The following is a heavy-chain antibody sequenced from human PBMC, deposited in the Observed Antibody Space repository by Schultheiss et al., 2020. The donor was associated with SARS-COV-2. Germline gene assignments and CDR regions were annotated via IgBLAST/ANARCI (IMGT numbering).Heavy chain of an antibody. CDR2: IYWNDDK. J-gene: IGHJ6*03. CDR3: ARIRYDFWSCYSGIEYYYYYYMDV. D-gene: IGHD3-3*01. V-gene: IGHV2-5*01. Sequence: SGPTLVKPTQTLTLTCTFSGFSLSTSGVGVGWIRQPPGKALEWLALIYWNDDKRYSPSLKSRLTITKDTSKSQVVLTMTNMDPVDTATYYCARIRYDFWSCYSGIEYYYYYYMDVWGKGTMVTVSS. CDR1: GFSLSTSGVG.